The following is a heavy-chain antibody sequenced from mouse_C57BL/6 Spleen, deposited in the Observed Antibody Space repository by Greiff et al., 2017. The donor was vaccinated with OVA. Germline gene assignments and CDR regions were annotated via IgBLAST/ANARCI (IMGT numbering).Heavy chain of an antibody. Sequence: VQLQQSGPELVKPGASVKISCNASGYTFTDYYMNWVKQSHGKSLEWIGDINPNNGGTSYNQKFKGKATLTVDKSSSTAYMELRSLTSEDSAVYHCARPYGSIYWYFDVWGTGTTVTVSS. CDR3: ARPYGSIYWYFDV. J-gene: IGHJ1*03. CDR1: GYTFTDYY. D-gene: IGHD1-1*01. CDR2: INPNNGGT. V-gene: IGHV1-26*01.